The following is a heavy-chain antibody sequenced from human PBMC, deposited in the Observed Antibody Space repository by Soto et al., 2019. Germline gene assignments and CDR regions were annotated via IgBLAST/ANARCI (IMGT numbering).Heavy chain of an antibody. J-gene: IGHJ4*01. CDR3: ARDRYYGWGAYNHFDY. D-gene: IGHD3-10*01. Sequence: ASVKVSCKASGYTFSDYTLHWVRQAPGQRLEWMGWINTGHGNTESSQKFQGRVTITRDTSASTAYMELSGLTSEDTAMYYCARDRYYGWGAYNHFDYWG. V-gene: IGHV1-3*04. CDR2: INTGHGNT. CDR1: GYTFSDYT.